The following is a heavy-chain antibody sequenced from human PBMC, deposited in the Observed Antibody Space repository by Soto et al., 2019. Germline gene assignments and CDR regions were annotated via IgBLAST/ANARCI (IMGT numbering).Heavy chain of an antibody. CDR3: TRVPYYYDSSGYSYYFDY. Sequence: GGSLRLSCAASGFTYSKYTMSWFRQAPGKGLEWVGFMRSKAYGGTTEYASSVKGRFTISRDDSKSIAYLQMNSLKTEDTAVYYCTRVPYYYDSSGYSYYFDYWGQGTLVTVSS. CDR2: MRSKAYGGTT. J-gene: IGHJ4*02. V-gene: IGHV3-49*03. CDR1: GFTYSKYT. D-gene: IGHD3-22*01.